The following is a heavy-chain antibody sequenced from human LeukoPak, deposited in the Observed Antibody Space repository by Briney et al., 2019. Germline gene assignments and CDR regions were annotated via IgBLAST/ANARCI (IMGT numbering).Heavy chain of an antibody. CDR1: GGSISSYY. Sequence: SETLSLTCTVSGGSISSYYWSWLRQPPGKGLEWIGYIYYSGSTNYNPSLKSRVTISVDTSKNQFSLKLSSVTAADTAVYYCARDANSGSYHDAFDIWGQGTMVTVSS. D-gene: IGHD1-26*01. V-gene: IGHV4-59*01. J-gene: IGHJ3*02. CDR3: ARDANSGSYHDAFDI. CDR2: IYYSGST.